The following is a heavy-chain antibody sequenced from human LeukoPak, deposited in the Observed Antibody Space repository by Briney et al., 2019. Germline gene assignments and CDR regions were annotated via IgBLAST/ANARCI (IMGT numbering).Heavy chain of an antibody. J-gene: IGHJ4*02. CDR1: GYTFTSYD. Sequence: ASVKVSCKTSGYTFTSYDINWVRQATGQGLEWMGIINPSGGSTSYAQKFQGRVTMTRDTSTSTVYMELSSLRSEDTAVYYCARSPTVTTRALYYFDYWGQGTLVTVSS. CDR3: ARSPTVTTRALYYFDY. D-gene: IGHD4-17*01. CDR2: INPSGGST. V-gene: IGHV1-46*01.